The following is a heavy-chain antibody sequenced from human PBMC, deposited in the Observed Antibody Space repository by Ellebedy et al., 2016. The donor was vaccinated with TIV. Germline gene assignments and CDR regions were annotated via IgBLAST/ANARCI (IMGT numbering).Heavy chain of an antibody. J-gene: IGHJ6*02. D-gene: IGHD3-9*01. CDR3: ASDNVPKDFLTGFFRYAYYGLDV. V-gene: IGHV1-69*13. CDR2: IIPMFGQS. CDR1: RGSFVGYG. Sequence: AASVKVSCKPSRGSFVGYGITWVRQAPGQGREWMGGIIPMFGQSDYAQKFQGRLTISADESTVTANMELRSLRPEDTAVYYCASDNVPKDFLTGFFRYAYYGLDVWGQGTTVAVSS.